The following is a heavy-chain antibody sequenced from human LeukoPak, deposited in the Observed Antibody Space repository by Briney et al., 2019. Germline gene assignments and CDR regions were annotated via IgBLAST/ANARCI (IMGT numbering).Heavy chain of an antibody. J-gene: IGHJ6*03. CDR3: AMVDPYYYYMDV. CDR1: GFTFSSYS. Sequence: GSLRLSCAASGFTFSSYSMNWVRQAPGKGLEWVSYISSSSSTIYYADSVKGRFTISRDNAKNSLYLQMNSLRAEDTAVYYCAMVDPYYYYMDVWGKGTTVTVSS. CDR2: ISSSSSTI. V-gene: IGHV3-48*01.